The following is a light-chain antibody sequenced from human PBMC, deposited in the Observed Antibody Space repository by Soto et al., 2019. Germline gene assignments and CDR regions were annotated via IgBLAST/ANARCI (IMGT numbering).Light chain of an antibody. CDR3: QQYYSYSLT. J-gene: IGKJ1*01. CDR1: QDISSY. V-gene: IGKV1-8*01. CDR2: AAS. Sequence: AIRMTQSPSSLSASTGDRVTITCRANQDISSYLAWYQQKPGKAPKLLIYAASTLQSGVPSRFSGSGSGTDFTLTISCLQSEDFATYYCQQYYSYSLTFGQGTKVEIK.